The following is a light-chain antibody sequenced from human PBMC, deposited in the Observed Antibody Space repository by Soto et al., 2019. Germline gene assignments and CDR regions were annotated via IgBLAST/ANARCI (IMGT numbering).Light chain of an antibody. J-gene: IGKJ1*01. Sequence: EVVLTQSPATLSLSPGERATLSCRASETVRTFVDWYQQKPGQAPRLLIHGASNRATGSPARFSGSGSGTVFTPTISNLEPEDFAVYYWPQHSHWPPWTFGQGTRVEI. CDR2: GAS. CDR1: ETVRTF. V-gene: IGKV3-11*01. CDR3: PQHSHWPPWT.